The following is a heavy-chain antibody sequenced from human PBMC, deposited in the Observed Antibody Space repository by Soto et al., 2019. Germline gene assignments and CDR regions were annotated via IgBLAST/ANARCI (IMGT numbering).Heavy chain of an antibody. CDR3: VNWNDEDVD. CDR1: GFTFSSYA. D-gene: IGHD1-1*01. CDR2: ISGSAIST. Sequence: EVHLLESGGGFVQLGGSLRLSCVASGFTFSSYAMTWVRQAPGKGLEWVASISGSAISTEYADSVRGRFTISRDNSKNTVFLQMQSLRADDSATYYCVNWNDEDVDWGQGTLVAVSS. V-gene: IGHV3-23*01. J-gene: IGHJ4*01.